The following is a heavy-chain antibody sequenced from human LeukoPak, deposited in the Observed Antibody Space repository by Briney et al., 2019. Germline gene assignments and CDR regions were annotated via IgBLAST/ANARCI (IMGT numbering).Heavy chain of an antibody. Sequence: PGGSLRLSRAASGSTFISSDMNWARQAPGKGLEWLSYISSSGRTKHYADSVQGRFTISRDNAKNSLYLQMNSLRAEDTSVYYCARDEAWLPDYWGQGTLVTVSS. CDR1: GSTFISSD. CDR3: ARDEAWLPDY. CDR2: ISSSGRTK. V-gene: IGHV3-48*03. J-gene: IGHJ4*02. D-gene: IGHD5-24*01.